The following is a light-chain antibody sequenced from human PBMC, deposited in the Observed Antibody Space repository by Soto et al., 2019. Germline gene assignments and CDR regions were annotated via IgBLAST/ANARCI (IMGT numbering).Light chain of an antibody. V-gene: IGLV2-14*01. CDR1: SSDVGGYNY. CDR2: EVS. Sequence: QSVLTQPASVSGSPGQSITISCSGTSSDVGGYNYVSWYQQHPGKAPKLMIYEVSNRPSGVSDRFLGSKSGDTASLTISGLQADDEADYYCSSYTSSSTRVFGTGTKVTAL. J-gene: IGLJ1*01. CDR3: SSYTSSSTRV.